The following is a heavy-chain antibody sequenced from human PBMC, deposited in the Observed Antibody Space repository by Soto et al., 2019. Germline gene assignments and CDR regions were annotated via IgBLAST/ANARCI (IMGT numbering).Heavy chain of an antibody. CDR2: INHSGST. Sequence: PSETLSLTCAVYGGSFSGYYWSWIRQPPGEGLEWIGEINHSGSTNYNPSLKSRVTISVDTSKNQFSLKLSSVTAADTAVYYCASVEYSSSWYYPWGQGTLVTVSS. J-gene: IGHJ5*02. V-gene: IGHV4-34*01. D-gene: IGHD6-13*01. CDR3: ASVEYSSSWYYP. CDR1: GGSFSGYY.